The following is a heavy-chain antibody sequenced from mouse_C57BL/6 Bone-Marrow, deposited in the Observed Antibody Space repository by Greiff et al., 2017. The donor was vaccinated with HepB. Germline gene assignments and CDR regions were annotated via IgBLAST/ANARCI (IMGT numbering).Heavy chain of an antibody. V-gene: IGHV2-2*01. CDR2: IWSGGST. Sequence: VQLQESGPGLVQPSQSLSITCTVSGFSLTSYGVHWVRQSPGKGLEWLGVIWSGGSTDYNAAFISRLSISKDNSKSQVFFKMNSLQADDTAIYYCARNALYGYDGKGYYAMDYWGQGTSVTVSS. J-gene: IGHJ4*01. D-gene: IGHD2-2*01. CDR3: ARNALYGYDGKGYYAMDY. CDR1: GFSLTSYG.